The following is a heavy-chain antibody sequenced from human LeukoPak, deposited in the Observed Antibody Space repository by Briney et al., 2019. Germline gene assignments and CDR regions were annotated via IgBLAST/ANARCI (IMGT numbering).Heavy chain of an antibody. CDR2: ISYDGSNK. D-gene: IGHD6-19*01. Sequence: GGSLRLSCAASGFTFSSYSMNWVRQAPGKGLEWVAVISYDGSNKYYADSVKGRFTISRDNSKNTLYLQMNSLRTEDTAVYYCVRVSSGWYSHLGYWGQGTLVTVSS. CDR1: GFTFSSYS. CDR3: VRVSSGWYSHLGY. J-gene: IGHJ4*02. V-gene: IGHV3-30*03.